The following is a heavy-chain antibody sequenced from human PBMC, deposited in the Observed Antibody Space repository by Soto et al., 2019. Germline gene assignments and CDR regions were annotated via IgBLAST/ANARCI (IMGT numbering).Heavy chain of an antibody. J-gene: IGHJ4*02. CDR1: GGSISSYY. V-gene: IGHV4-59*01. CDR2: IYYSGST. Sequence: PSETLSLTCTVSGGSISSYYWSWIRQPPGKGLEWIGYIYYSGSTNYDPSLKSRVTISVDTSKNQFSLKLSSVTAADTAVYYCARASVPAAMNYWGQATLVTLSS. D-gene: IGHD2-2*01. CDR3: ARASVPAAMNY.